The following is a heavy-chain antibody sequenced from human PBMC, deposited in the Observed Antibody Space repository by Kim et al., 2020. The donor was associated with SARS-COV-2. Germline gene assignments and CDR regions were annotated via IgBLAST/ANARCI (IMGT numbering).Heavy chain of an antibody. J-gene: IGHJ3*02. CDR2: VSYRGNP. CDR3: AGSGAWGAFEI. V-gene: IGHV4-61*03. D-gene: IGHD6-25*01. Sequence: SETLSITCTVSGGSVTKKDYYWSWIRQPPGKGLEWIGFVSYRGNPNYNPSLNSRVTISLDTSNNHFSLKLSSVTAADTAIYYCAGSGAWGAFEIWGQGTSVTVSS. CDR1: GGSVTKKDYY.